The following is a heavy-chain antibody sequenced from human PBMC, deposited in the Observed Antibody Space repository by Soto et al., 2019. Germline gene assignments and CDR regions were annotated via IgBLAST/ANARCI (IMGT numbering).Heavy chain of an antibody. CDR2: IYSGGST. Sequence: PGGSLRLSCAASGFTVSSNYMSWVRQAPGKGLEWVSVIYSGGSTYYADSVKGRFTISRDNSENTLYLQMNSLRAEDTAVYYCARTQYYDFWSGPNWFDPWGQGTLVTVSS. D-gene: IGHD3-3*01. CDR1: GFTVSSNY. V-gene: IGHV3-66*01. J-gene: IGHJ5*02. CDR3: ARTQYYDFWSGPNWFDP.